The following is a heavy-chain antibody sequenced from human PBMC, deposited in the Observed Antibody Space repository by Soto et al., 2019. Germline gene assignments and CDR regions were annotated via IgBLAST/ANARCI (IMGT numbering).Heavy chain of an antibody. J-gene: IGHJ1*01. V-gene: IGHV1-69*13. D-gene: IGHD5-12*01. CDR2: IIPVFGRP. CDR1: GGSFSSFG. CDR3: AREGSGYNL. Sequence: SVEVSCKXSGGSFSSFGISWVRQAPGQGLEWMGGIIPVFGRPNYAQRFRGRLTITADESTNTVYLELIDLRSEDTAVYYCAREGSGYNLWGQGTQVTVSS.